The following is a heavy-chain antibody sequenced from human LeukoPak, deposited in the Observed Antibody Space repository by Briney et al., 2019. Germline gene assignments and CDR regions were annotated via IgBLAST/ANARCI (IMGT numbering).Heavy chain of an antibody. CDR2: FDPEDVET. J-gene: IGHJ3*02. CDR1: GYSLSELS. D-gene: IGHD2-15*01. Sequence: ASVKVSCKVSGYSLSELSRYWVRQAPGKGLEWMGGFDPEDVETVYAQKFQGRVTMTEDTSTDTAYLELGSLRSEDTAVYYCAIGGNDAFDIWGQGTMVTVSS. CDR3: AIGGNDAFDI. V-gene: IGHV1-24*01.